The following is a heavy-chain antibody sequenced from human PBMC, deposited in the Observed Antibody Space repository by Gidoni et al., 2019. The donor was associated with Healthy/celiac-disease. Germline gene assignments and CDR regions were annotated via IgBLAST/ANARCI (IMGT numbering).Heavy chain of an antibody. D-gene: IGHD2-8*01. J-gene: IGHJ4*02. CDR2: IYSGGST. Sequence: EVQLVESGGGLIQPGGSLRLSCAASGFTVSSNYMSWVRQAPGKGLEWVSVIYSGGSTYYADSVKGRFTISRDNSKNTLYLQMNSLRAEDTAVYYCARDMRYCTNGVCYSGSFDYWGQGTLVTVSS. CDR1: GFTVSSNY. CDR3: ARDMRYCTNGVCYSGSFDY. V-gene: IGHV3-53*01.